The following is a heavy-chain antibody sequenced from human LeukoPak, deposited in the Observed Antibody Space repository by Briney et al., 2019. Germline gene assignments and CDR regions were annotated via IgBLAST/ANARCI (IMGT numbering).Heavy chain of an antibody. Sequence: GGSLRLSCAASGFTVSRNYMSWVRQAPGKGLEWVSAISGSGGSTYYADSVKGRFTISRDNSKNTLYLQMNSLRAEDTAVYYCAKGLRTSREGGQGTLVTVSS. CDR3: AKGLRTSRE. D-gene: IGHD2-2*01. CDR2: ISGSGGST. V-gene: IGHV3-23*01. CDR1: GFTVSRNY. J-gene: IGHJ4*02.